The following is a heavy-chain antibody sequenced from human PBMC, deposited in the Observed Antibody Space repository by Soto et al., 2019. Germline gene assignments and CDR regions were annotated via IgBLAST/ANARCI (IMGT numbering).Heavy chain of an antibody. Sequence: ASVKVSCKASGYTFSNYYMHWVRQAPGQGHEWMGIINPSGGSTTCAQKFQGRVTMTRDTSTSTVYMELSSLRSEDTAVYYCERYDYNGYYFDYWGQGTLVTVSS. J-gene: IGHJ4*02. CDR1: GYTFSNYY. V-gene: IGHV1-46*01. CDR3: ERYDYNGYYFDY. D-gene: IGHD4-4*01. CDR2: INPSGGST.